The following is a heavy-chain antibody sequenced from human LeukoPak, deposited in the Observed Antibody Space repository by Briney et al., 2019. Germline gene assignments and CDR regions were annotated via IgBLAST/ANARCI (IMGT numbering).Heavy chain of an antibody. CDR2: IFSNDEK. CDR1: GFSLSNARMG. CDR3: AWIRGGIAVAGIDYYYYYMDV. V-gene: IGHV2-26*01. D-gene: IGHD6-19*01. J-gene: IGHJ6*03. Sequence: SGPVLVKPTETLAPTCTVSGFSLSNARMGVCWIRQPTGKALEWLAHIFSNDEKSYSTSLKSRLTISKDTSKSQVVLTMTNIAPVDTATYYCAWIRGGIAVAGIDYYYYYMDVWGKGTTVTVSS.